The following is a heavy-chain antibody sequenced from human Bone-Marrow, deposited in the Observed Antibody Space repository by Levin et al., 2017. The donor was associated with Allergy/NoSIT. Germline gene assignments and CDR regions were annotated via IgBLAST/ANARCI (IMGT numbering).Heavy chain of an antibody. CDR1: GGSISSSSYY. J-gene: IGHJ6*02. V-gene: IGHV4-39*01. D-gene: IGHD2-21*01. Sequence: SETLSLTCTVSGGSISSSSYYWGWIRQPPGKGLEWIGSIYYSGSTYYNPSLKSRVTISVDTSKNQFSLKLSSVTAADTAVYYCARLGAVIYYDGMDVWGQGTTVTVSS. CDR3: ARLGAVIYYDGMDV. CDR2: IYYSGST.